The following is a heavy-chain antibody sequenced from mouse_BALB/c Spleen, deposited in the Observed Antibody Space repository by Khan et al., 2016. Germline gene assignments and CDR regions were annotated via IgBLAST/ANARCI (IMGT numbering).Heavy chain of an antibody. D-gene: IGHD2-3*01. CDR2: HYPGDGMI. CDR1: GYAFTSYY. V-gene: IGHV1S56*01. CDR3: ARGYDGYSAWFGY. J-gene: IGHJ3*01. Sequence: QVQLQQSGPELVKPGASVKMSCKASGYAFTSYYIHWVKQRPGQGLEWIGWHYPGDGMINYNEKFRGRTTLTADKSSSTAYMLLSSLTSEDSAIYFCARGYDGYSAWFGYWGQGTLVTVSA.